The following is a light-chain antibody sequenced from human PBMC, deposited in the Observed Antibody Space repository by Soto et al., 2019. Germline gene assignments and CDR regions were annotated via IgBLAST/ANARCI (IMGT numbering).Light chain of an antibody. CDR3: SSYTSSTTHV. Sequence: LTQPASVSGSPGQSITISCTGTSSDVGGYDYVSWYQHHPGKAPKLMIYEVSNRPSGVSNRFSGSKSGNTASLTISGLQAEDEADYYCSSYTSSTTHVFGTGTKVTVL. J-gene: IGLJ1*01. V-gene: IGLV2-14*01. CDR1: SSDVGGYDY. CDR2: EVS.